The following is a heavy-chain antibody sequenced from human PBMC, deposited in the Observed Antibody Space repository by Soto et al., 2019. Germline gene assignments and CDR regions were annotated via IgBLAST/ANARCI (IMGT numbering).Heavy chain of an antibody. CDR3: AKDGHGDYGLDY. Sequence: GGSLRLSCAASGFTFSSYGMHWVRQAPGKGLEWVAVISYDGSNKYYADSVKGRFTISRDNSKNTLYLQMNSLRAEDTAVYYCAKDGHGDYGLDYWGQGTLVTVSS. V-gene: IGHV3-30*18. J-gene: IGHJ4*02. D-gene: IGHD4-17*01. CDR1: GFTFSSYG. CDR2: ISYDGSNK.